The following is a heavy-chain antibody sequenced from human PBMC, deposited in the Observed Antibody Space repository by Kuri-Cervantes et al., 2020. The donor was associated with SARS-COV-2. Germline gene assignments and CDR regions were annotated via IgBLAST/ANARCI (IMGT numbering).Heavy chain of an antibody. V-gene: IGHV3-13*01. CDR2: IGTAGDT. D-gene: IGHD2-15*01. CDR3: ARGDLRYCSGGSCYNWFDP. J-gene: IGHJ5*02. Sequence: GESLKISCAASGFTFSSYDMRWVRQATGKGLEWVSAIGTAGDTYYPGSVKGRFTISRENAKNSLYLQMNSLRAEDTAVYYCARGDLRYCSGGSCYNWFDPWGQGTLDTVSS. CDR1: GFTFSSYD.